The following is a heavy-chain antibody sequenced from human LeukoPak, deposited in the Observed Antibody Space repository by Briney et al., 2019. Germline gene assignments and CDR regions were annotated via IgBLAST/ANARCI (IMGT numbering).Heavy chain of an antibody. CDR3: ASSYSGYGSYDY. CDR2: IYYSGST. V-gene: IGHV4-59*08. J-gene: IGHJ4*02. Sequence: SETLSLTCTVSGGSISSYYWSWIRQPPGKGLEWIGYIYYSGSTNYNPSLKSRVTISVDTSKNQFSLKLSSVTAADAAVYYCASSYSGYGSYDYWGQGTLVTVSS. D-gene: IGHD5-12*01. CDR1: GGSISSYY.